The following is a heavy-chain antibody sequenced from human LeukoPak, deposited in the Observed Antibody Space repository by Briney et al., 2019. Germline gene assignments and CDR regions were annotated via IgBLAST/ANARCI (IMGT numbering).Heavy chain of an antibody. V-gene: IGHV4-4*02. CDR1: GGSISSTYW. J-gene: IGHJ4*02. CDR3: ATRATAGPW. CDR2: IHDSGST. Sequence: PSETLSLTCAVSGGSISSTYWSTWVRQPPGKGLEWIGEIHDSGSTNYNPSLESRVTISIDKSKNQFSLNLTSVTAADTAVYYCATRATAGPWWGQGTLVTVSS. D-gene: IGHD6-13*01.